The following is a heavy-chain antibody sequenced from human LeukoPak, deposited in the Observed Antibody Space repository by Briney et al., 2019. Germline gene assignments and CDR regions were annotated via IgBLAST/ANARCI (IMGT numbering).Heavy chain of an antibody. CDR1: GFTFNNYA. V-gene: IGHV3-48*01. J-gene: IGHJ4*02. CDR2: ISSSSSTI. CDR3: ARERPRNYYDSSGPIRY. D-gene: IGHD3-22*01. Sequence: PGGSLRLSCAASGFTFNNYAMNWVRQAPGKGLEWVSYISSSSSTIYYADSVKGRFTISRDNAKNSLYLQMNSLRAEDTAVYYCARERPRNYYDSSGPIRYWGQGTLVTVSS.